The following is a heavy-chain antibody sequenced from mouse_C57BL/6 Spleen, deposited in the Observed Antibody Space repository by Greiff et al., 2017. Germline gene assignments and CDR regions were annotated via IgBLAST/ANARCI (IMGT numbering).Heavy chain of an antibody. J-gene: IGHJ1*03. CDR1: GFNIKNTY. D-gene: IGHD1-1*01. V-gene: IGHV14-3*01. CDR3: ARITTVVAPSSYFDV. CDR2: IDPANGNT. Sequence: EVQLQQSVAELVRPGASVKLSCTASGFNIKNTYMHWVKQRPEQGLEWIGRIDPANGNTKYAPKFQGKATITADTSSNTAYLQLSSLTSEDTAIYYCARITTVVAPSSYFDVWGTGTTVTVSS.